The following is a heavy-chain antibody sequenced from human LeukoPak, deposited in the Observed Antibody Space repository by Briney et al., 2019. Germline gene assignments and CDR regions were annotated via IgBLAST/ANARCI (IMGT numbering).Heavy chain of an antibody. CDR3: AREEYTYGDAFEI. V-gene: IGHV1-69*04. J-gene: IGHJ3*02. CDR2: NIPILSMA. Sequence: GASVEVSCTASGGTFSMYAISWVRQAPGQGLEWMGRNIPILSMANYAQKFQGRVTITADKSTSTAYMELSSLRSEDTAVYYCAREEYTYGDAFEIWGQGTMVTVAS. CDR1: GGTFSMYA. D-gene: IGHD1-1*01.